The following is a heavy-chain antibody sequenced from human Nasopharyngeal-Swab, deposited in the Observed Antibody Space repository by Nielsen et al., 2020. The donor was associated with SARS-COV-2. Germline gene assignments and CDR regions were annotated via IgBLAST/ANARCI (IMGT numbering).Heavy chain of an antibody. CDR2: ITGNGDTT. CDR1: GFTFSSYS. Sequence: GESLKISCAASGFTFSSYSMSWLRQAPGKGLEWVSTITGNGDTTYYADSVKGRFTISRDSSTNTLYLQMNSLNAEDTAVYYCARDLGGGYCPTTNCLGSWGQGSLVTVSS. CDR3: ARDLGGGYCPTTNCLGS. V-gene: IGHV3-23*01. D-gene: IGHD2-2*01. J-gene: IGHJ1*01.